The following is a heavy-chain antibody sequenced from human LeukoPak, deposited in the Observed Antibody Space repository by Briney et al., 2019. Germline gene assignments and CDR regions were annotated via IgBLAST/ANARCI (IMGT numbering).Heavy chain of an antibody. CDR1: GGSFSGYY. J-gene: IGHJ4*02. D-gene: IGHD2-2*01. CDR3: ARVRYCSSTSCQDY. Sequence: SETLSLTCAVYGGSFSGYYWSWIRQPPGKGLDWMGEINHSGSTNYNPSLKSRVTISVDTSKNQFSLKLSSVTAADTAVYYCARVRYCSSTSCQDYWGQGTLVTVSS. CDR2: INHSGST. V-gene: IGHV4-34*01.